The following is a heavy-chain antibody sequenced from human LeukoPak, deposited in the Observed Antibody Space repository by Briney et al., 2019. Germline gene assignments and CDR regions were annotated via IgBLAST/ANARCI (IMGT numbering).Heavy chain of an antibody. J-gene: IGHJ5*02. V-gene: IGHV4-34*01. CDR1: GGSFSGYY. CDR3: ARLWFDP. CDR2: INHSGST. Sequence: SETLSLTCAVYGGSFSGYYWSWIRQPPGKGLEWIGEINHSGSTNYNPSLKSRVTISVDTSKNQFSLKLRSVTAADTAVYYCARLWFDPWGQGTLVTVSS.